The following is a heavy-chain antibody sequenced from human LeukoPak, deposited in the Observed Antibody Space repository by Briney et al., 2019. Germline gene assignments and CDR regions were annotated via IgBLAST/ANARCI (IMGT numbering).Heavy chain of an antibody. CDR2: INGDGYT. V-gene: IGHV3-74*01. CDR3: ARSSGTHVDY. Sequence: GGSLRLSCAASGFTFSDYWMRWVRQAPGKGPVWASRINGDGYTDYADSVKGRITVSRDNAKNTLYFQMHSLRAEDTALYYCARSSGTHVDYWGQETLVTVSS. CDR1: GFTFSDYW. J-gene: IGHJ4*02.